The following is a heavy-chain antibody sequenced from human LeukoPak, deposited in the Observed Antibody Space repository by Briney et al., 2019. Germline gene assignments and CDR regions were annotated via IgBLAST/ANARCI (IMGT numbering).Heavy chain of an antibody. CDR1: GFTFYDYG. CDR2: INWNGGST. Sequence: PGGSLRLSCAASGFTFYDYGMSWVRQAPGKGVEWVSGINWNGGSTVYADSVKGRFTISRDNAKNSLYLQMNSPRAEDTALYYCARIGNYYGSGSYYKSFDYWGQGTLVTVSS. D-gene: IGHD3-10*01. V-gene: IGHV3-20*04. CDR3: ARIGNYYGSGSYYKSFDY. J-gene: IGHJ4*02.